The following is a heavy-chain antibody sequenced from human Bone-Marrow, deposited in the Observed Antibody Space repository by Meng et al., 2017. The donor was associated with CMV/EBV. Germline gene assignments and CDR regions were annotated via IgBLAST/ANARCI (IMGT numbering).Heavy chain of an antibody. CDR2: INHSGGT. Sequence: GSLRLSCAVYGASFSTYYWTWIRQPPGKGLEWIGEINHSGGTNYKPSLKSRVSISVDTSKNQFSLKLNSVTAADTAVYYCARGPQVSWLRSRLAAFDIWGQGTVVTVSS. D-gene: IGHD5-12*01. CDR1: GASFSTYY. J-gene: IGHJ3*02. V-gene: IGHV4-34*01. CDR3: ARGPQVSWLRSRLAAFDI.